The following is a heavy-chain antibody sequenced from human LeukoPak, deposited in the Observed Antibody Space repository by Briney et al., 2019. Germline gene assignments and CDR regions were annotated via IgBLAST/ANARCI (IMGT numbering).Heavy chain of an antibody. CDR3: AKVQSQLRFLEWLLFTFDY. V-gene: IGHV3-30*02. J-gene: IGHJ4*02. CDR2: IRYDGSNK. Sequence: GGSLRLSCAASGFTFSSYGMHWVRQAPGKGLEWVAFIRYDGSNKYYADSVKGRFTISRDNSKNTLYLQMNSLRAEDTAVYYCAKVQSQLRFLEWLLFTFDYWGQGTLVTVSS. D-gene: IGHD3-3*01. CDR1: GFTFSSYG.